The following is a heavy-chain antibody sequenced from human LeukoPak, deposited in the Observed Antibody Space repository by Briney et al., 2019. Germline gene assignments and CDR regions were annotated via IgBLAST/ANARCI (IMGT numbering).Heavy chain of an antibody. D-gene: IGHD6-13*01. V-gene: IGHV3-30*18. J-gene: IGHJ4*02. CDR2: ISYDGSNK. Sequence: QAGGSLRLSCAASGFTFSSYGMHWVRQAPGKGLEWVAVISYDGSNKYYADSVMGRFTISRDNSKNTLYLQMNSLRAEDTAVYYCAKDFSSSWGLPWGQGTLVTVSS. CDR1: GFTFSSYG. CDR3: AKDFSSSWGLP.